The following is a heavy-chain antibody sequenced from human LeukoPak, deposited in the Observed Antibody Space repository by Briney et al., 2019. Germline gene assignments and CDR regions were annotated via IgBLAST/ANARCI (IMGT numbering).Heavy chain of an antibody. Sequence: GASVKVSCKASGDTFISYAISWVRQAPGQGLEWMGGIIPIFGTANYAQKFQGRVTITADKSTSTAYMELSSLRSEDTAVYYCARDRVGYCSSTSCYHFDYWGQGTLSPSPQ. CDR1: GDTFISYA. CDR2: IIPIFGTA. D-gene: IGHD2-2*01. CDR3: ARDRVGYCSSTSCYHFDY. J-gene: IGHJ4*02. V-gene: IGHV1-69*06.